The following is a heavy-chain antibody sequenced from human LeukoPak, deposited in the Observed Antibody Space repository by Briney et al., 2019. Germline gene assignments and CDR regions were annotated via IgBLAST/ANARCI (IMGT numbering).Heavy chain of an antibody. V-gene: IGHV4-59*08. D-gene: IGHD1-14*01. CDR2: IYHSGST. CDR1: GGSLSNYY. Sequence: PSETLSLISTVSGGSLSNYYWSWIRQPPRQGLEWIGFIYHSGSTNYNPSLKSRVTMSVDTSKNQFSLKLISLTAADTAVYYCARLQDYNRHLDYWGQGTLVTVSS. CDR3: ARLQDYNRHLDY. J-gene: IGHJ4*02.